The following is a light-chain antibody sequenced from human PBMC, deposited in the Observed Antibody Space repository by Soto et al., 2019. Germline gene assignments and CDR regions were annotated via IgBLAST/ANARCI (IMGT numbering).Light chain of an antibody. J-gene: IGKJ1*01. CDR1: QSVRRNY. CDR3: QQYGDSPRT. Sequence: EIVLTQSPGTLSLSPGERATLSCRASQSVRRNYLAWYQQRPGQAPRLLIYDAFNRATGIPDRFSGRGSGTDFTLTISRLEPEDFAVYYCQQYGDSPRTFGQGTKVEIK. CDR2: DAF. V-gene: IGKV3-20*01.